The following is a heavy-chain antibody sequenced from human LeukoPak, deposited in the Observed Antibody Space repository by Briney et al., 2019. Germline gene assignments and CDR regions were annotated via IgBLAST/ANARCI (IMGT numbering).Heavy chain of an antibody. CDR1: GGSISSSSYY. J-gene: IGHJ3*02. V-gene: IGHV4-39*01. Sequence: SETLSLTCTVPGGSISSSSYYWGWIRQPPGKGLEWIGSIYYSGSTYYNPSLKSRVTISVDTSKNQFSLKLSSVTAADTAVYYCARQGGRITIFGVVIFGAFDIWGQGTMVTVSS. D-gene: IGHD3-3*01. CDR2: IYYSGST. CDR3: ARQGGRITIFGVVIFGAFDI.